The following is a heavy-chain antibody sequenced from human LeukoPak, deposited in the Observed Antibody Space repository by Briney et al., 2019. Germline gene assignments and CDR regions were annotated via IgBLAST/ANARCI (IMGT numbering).Heavy chain of an antibody. CDR2: ISSSSSTI. CDR3: ARGGVFYGDYGSDY. CDR1: GFTFSSYS. D-gene: IGHD4-17*01. Sequence: AGGSLRLSCAASGFTFSSYSMNWVRQAPGKGLEWVSYISSSSSTIYYADSVKGRFTISRDNAKNSLYLQMNNLRAEDTAVYYCARGGVFYGDYGSDYWGQGTLVTVSS. J-gene: IGHJ4*02. V-gene: IGHV3-48*01.